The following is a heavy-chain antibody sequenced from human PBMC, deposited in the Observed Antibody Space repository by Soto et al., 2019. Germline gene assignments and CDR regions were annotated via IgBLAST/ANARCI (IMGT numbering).Heavy chain of an antibody. D-gene: IGHD6-13*01. J-gene: IGHJ6*02. CDR2: IKQDGSEK. Sequence: EVQLVESGGGLVQPGGSLRLSCAASGLTFNSLWMSWVRQAPVKGLEWVGNIKQDGSEKNYVDSVKGRFTISRDNAKNSLYLQMNSLRAEDTAVYYCARIASAGRGWDVWGQGTTVVVSS. V-gene: IGHV3-7*01. CDR3: ARIASAGRGWDV. CDR1: GLTFNSLW.